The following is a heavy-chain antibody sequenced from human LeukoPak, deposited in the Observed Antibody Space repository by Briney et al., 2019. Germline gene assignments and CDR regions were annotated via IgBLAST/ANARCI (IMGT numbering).Heavy chain of an antibody. CDR3: ARDYGYCRGNTCYASFDY. Sequence: PGGSLRLSCAASGFTFSGYGINWVRLAPGEGQEWVSMISNGNTEHYADSVKGRFTVSRDNARNSAYLQMNSLRDEDTAMYYCARDYGYCRGNTCYASFDYWGHGTLVTVSS. D-gene: IGHD2-2*01. J-gene: IGHJ4*01. CDR1: GFTFSGYG. V-gene: IGHV3-48*02. CDR2: ISNGNTE.